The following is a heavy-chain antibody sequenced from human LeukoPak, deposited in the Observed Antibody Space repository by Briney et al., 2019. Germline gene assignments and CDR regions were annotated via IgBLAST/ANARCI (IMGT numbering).Heavy chain of an antibody. V-gene: IGHV3-21*01. J-gene: IGHJ5*02. CDR2: ISSSSSYI. CDR1: GFTFSSYG. Sequence: GGSLRLSCAASGFTFSSYGMHWVRQAPGKGLEWVSSISSSSSYIYYADSVKGRFTISRDNAKNSLYLQMNSLRAEDTAVYYCARGDSSGWFNWFDPWGQGTLVTVSS. CDR3: ARGDSSGWFNWFDP. D-gene: IGHD6-19*01.